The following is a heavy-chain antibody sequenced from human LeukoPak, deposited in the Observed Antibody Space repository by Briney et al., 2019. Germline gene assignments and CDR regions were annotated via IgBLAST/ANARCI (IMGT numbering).Heavy chain of an antibody. CDR1: GGSISSGSYY. V-gene: IGHV4-61*02. Sequence: SETLSLTCTVSGGSISSGSYYWSWIRQPAGKGLEWIGRIYTSGSTNYNPSLKSRVTISVDASKDQFSLKLSSVTAADTAVYYCARDLGYGNWFDPWGQGTLVTVSS. D-gene: IGHD5-12*01. CDR2: IYTSGST. CDR3: ARDLGYGNWFDP. J-gene: IGHJ5*02.